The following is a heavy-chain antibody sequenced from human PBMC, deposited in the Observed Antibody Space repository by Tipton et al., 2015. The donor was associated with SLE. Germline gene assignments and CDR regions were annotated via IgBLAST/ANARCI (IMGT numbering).Heavy chain of an antibody. CDR3: LAFSSGWFTLH. CDR1: GYIFSNYD. Sequence: QVQLVQSGAEVKKPGASVKVSCKASGYIFSNYDIIWVRQAPGQGLEWMGWISVYSGGTNYNPSLMSRVTFSLDTSKNQFSLDLTSVTATDTAVYYCLAFSSGWFTLHWGRGTLVTVSS. J-gene: IGHJ4*02. D-gene: IGHD6-19*01. CDR2: ISVYSGGT. V-gene: IGHV1-18*01.